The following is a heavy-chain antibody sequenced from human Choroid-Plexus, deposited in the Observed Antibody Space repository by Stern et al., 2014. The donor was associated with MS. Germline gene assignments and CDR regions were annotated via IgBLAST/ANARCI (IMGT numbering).Heavy chain of an antibody. D-gene: IGHD6-13*01. V-gene: IGHV5-51*01. CDR3: ARRGPAAEIDF. CDR2: SYPRDSGA. CDR1: GYTFTTYW. Sequence: VQLVESGAEVKKPGESLKISCKASGYTFTTYWIGWVRQVSGKGLEWMGISYPRDSGARLSPSFRGQVTISVDKSITTAYLQWSSLKASDTAMYYCARRGPAAEIDFWGQGTLVTVSS. J-gene: IGHJ4*02.